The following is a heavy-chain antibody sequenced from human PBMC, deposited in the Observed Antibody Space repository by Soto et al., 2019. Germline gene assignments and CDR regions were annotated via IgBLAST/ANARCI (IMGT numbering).Heavy chain of an antibody. D-gene: IGHD1-26*01. CDR2: IYHTGTT. Sequence: QVQLQESGPGLVKPSGTLSLTCAVSGGSISDNWWSWVRQPPGKGLEGLGEIYHTGTTHYNPSLWSPVTISIDKSKTHFPLKLSSVTAADTAVYYCARHIAGPRTRGFDFWGQGTLVTVSS. J-gene: IGHJ4*02. CDR3: ARHIAGPRTRGFDF. CDR1: GGSISDNW. V-gene: IGHV4-4*02.